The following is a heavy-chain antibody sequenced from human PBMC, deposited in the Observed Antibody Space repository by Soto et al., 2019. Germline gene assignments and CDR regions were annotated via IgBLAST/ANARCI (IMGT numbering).Heavy chain of an antibody. CDR3: AVPTSGSYHHAVRY. CDR1: GYTFTTYG. Sequence: ASVKVSCKASGYTFTTYGITWVRQAPGEGLEWMGWISSSNENTNYAQKFQDRLSMTTDSTTSTADMELRSLRPDDTAVYYCAVPTSGSYHHAVRYWGQGTRVTVS. J-gene: IGHJ4*02. V-gene: IGHV1-18*01. CDR2: ISSSNENT. D-gene: IGHD1-26*01.